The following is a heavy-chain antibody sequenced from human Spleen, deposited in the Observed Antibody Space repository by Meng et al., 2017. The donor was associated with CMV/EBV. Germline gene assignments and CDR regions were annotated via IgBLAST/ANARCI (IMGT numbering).Heavy chain of an antibody. V-gene: IGHV3-23*01. D-gene: IGHD2-2*01. CDR1: GFPFSNYA. Sequence: GGSLRLSCAASGFPFSNYAMSWVRQAPGKGLEWVSAISDSATNTYYADSVKGRFTISRDNSKNTLYLQMNSLRAEDTAVYHCAKEVPPAAGFIYFDYWGQGTLVTVSS. CDR2: ISDSATNT. CDR3: AKEVPPAAGFIYFDY. J-gene: IGHJ4*02.